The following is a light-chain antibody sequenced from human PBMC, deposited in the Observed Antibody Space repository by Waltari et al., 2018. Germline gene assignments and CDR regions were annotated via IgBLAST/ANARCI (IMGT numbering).Light chain of an antibody. V-gene: IGLV2-14*03. Sequence: QSALTQPASASRSPGQCITISCSGLGSAAGAPEPVTWHQHHPDKAPLVIIYHVTHRPSGVSDRFSASKSANTASLTISRLQPEDEADYYCSSQTLDVLVLFGGGTRLTVL. CDR2: HVT. CDR1: GSAAGAPEP. J-gene: IGLJ2*01. CDR3: SSQTLDVLVL.